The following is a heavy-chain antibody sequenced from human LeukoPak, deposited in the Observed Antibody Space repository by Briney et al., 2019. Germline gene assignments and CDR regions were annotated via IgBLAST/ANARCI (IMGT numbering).Heavy chain of an antibody. V-gene: IGHV4-4*02. CDR1: GGSISSSHW. D-gene: IGHD6-13*01. CDR2: IYHSGSI. Sequence: AETLSLTCTVSGGSISSSHWWSWVRQPPGKGLEWIGEIYHSGSINYNPSLKSRVTISIDKSKNQFSLKLSSVTAADTAVYYCASLYGSSWPPFDYWGQGTLVTVSS. J-gene: IGHJ4*02. CDR3: ASLYGSSWPPFDY.